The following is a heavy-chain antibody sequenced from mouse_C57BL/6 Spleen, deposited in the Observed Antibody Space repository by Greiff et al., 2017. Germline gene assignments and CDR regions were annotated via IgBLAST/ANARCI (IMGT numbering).Heavy chain of an antibody. V-gene: IGHV1-72*01. Sequence: QLQQPGAELVKPGASVKLSCKASGYTFTSYWMHWVKQRPGRGLEWIGRIDPNSGGTKYNEKFKSKATLTVDNPSSTAYMQLSSLTSEDSAVYYCASYSLRAPYWDFEVWGTGTTVTVSS. CDR2: IDPNSGGT. CDR1: GYTFTSYW. D-gene: IGHD1-1*01. CDR3: ASYSLRAPYWDFEV. J-gene: IGHJ1*03.